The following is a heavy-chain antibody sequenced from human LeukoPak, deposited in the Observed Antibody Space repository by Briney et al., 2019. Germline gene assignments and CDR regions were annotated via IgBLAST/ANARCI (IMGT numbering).Heavy chain of an antibody. CDR2: IKQEGSEK. D-gene: IGHD2-2*01. Sequence: GGSLRLSCAASGFTFSSYWMSWVRQAPGKGLEWVANIKQEGSEKYYVDSVKGRFTISRDNAKNSLYLQMNSLRAEDTAVYYCARDRLGPAAPNWFDPWGQGTLVTVSS. CDR1: GFTFSSYW. CDR3: ARDRLGPAAPNWFDP. V-gene: IGHV3-7*01. J-gene: IGHJ5*02.